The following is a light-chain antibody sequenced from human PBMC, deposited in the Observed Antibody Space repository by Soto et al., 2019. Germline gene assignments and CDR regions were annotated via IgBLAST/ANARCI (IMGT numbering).Light chain of an antibody. J-gene: IGKJ4*01. CDR3: KQRSIWPLT. Sequence: EIVLTQSPATLSLSPGERATLSCRATENLRTFLAWYQQKAGQAPRLLIYDASNRATGIPDRFSGSGSGTEFNLTISNLEPEDSAVYYCKQRSIWPLTFGGGTKVDIK. CDR1: ENLRTF. CDR2: DAS. V-gene: IGKV3-11*01.